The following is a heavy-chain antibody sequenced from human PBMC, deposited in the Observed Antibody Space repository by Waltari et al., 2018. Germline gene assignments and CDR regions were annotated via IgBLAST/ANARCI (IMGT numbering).Heavy chain of an antibody. V-gene: IGHV3-53*02. Sequence: EVQLVETGGGLIQPGGSLRLSCAASGFTVSSNYMSWVRQAPGKGLEWVSVIYSGGSTYYADSVKGRFTISRDNSKNTLYLQMNSLRAEDTAVYYCARLGKYSSSWYYFDYWGQGTLVTVSS. D-gene: IGHD6-13*01. CDR1: GFTVSSNY. CDR3: ARLGKYSSSWYYFDY. J-gene: IGHJ4*02. CDR2: IYSGGST.